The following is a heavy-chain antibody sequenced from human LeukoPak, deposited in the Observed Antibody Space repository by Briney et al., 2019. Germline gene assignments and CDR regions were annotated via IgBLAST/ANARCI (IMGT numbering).Heavy chain of an antibody. CDR2: TYYRSKWYN. CDR1: GDSVSSNSAA. D-gene: IGHD4-17*01. J-gene: IGHJ6*02. V-gene: IGHV6-1*01. Sequence: QTLSLTCAISGDSVSSNSAAWNWIRQSPSRGLEWLGRTYYRSKWYNDYAVSVKSRITINPDTSKNQFSLQLNSVTPEDTAVYYCARDRGDYGDYPSYSVYYYYGMDVWGQGTTVTVSS. CDR3: ARDRGDYGDYPSYSVYYYYGMDV.